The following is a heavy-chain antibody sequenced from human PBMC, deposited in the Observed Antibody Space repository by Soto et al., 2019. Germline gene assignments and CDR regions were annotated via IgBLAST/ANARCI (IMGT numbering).Heavy chain of an antibody. V-gene: IGHV3-66*01. Sequence: GGSLRLSCAASGITVITNYFSWVRQAPGQGLEWVSGIYSDGSTHYADSVKGRFTISRDNSKNTVFLQMNTLRVEDTGVYYCTRDPTTSIVTDYWGQGTLVTVSS. J-gene: IGHJ4*02. CDR1: GITVITNY. CDR3: TRDPTTSIVTDY. D-gene: IGHD2-21*01. CDR2: IYSDGST.